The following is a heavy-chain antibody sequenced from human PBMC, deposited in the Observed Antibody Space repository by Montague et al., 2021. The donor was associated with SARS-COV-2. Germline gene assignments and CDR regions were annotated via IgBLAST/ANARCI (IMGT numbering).Heavy chain of an antibody. J-gene: IGHJ4*02. Sequence: TLSLTCTVSGASISTGAYYWSWIRQHPEKVLEWIGYIYYSGTXYYNPSLKSRVTISLDTSNNHSSLKLSSVTAADTAVYYCATASGSGSLGFHYWGQGTLVLVSS. CDR1: GASISTGAYY. CDR2: IYYSGTX. V-gene: IGHV4-31*03. D-gene: IGHD3-10*01. CDR3: ATASGSGSLGFHY.